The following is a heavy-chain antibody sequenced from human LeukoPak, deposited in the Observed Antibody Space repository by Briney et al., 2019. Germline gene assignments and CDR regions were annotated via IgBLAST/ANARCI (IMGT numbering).Heavy chain of an antibody. V-gene: IGHV4-4*07. CDR3: VRDGTGDSSGWHL. D-gene: IGHD6-19*01. J-gene: IGHJ4*02. Sequence: PSETLSLTCTVSGVSISNFYWGWIRQPAGKGLEWIGRIHIRGSTDYSPSLKSRVSMSVDTSKNQFFLRLRSVTAADTAVYYCVRDGTGDSSGWHLWGQGTLVTVSS. CDR2: IHIRGST. CDR1: GVSISNFY.